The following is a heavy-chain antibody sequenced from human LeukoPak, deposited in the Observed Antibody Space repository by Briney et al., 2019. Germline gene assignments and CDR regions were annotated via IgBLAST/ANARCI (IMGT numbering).Heavy chain of an antibody. CDR1: GYTLTELA. CDR2: FDLEKGET. CDR3: ATPLGPLGLIPYYFDY. Sequence: ASVTVSCQVSGYTLTELAMHWVRPAPGRGREWIGGFDLEKGETIYTQQLQGRLTMTEDTSTDTAYMELSSLTSEDTAVYYCATPLGPLGLIPYYFDYWGQGTLVTVSS. J-gene: IGHJ4*02. D-gene: IGHD2-21*01. V-gene: IGHV1-24*01.